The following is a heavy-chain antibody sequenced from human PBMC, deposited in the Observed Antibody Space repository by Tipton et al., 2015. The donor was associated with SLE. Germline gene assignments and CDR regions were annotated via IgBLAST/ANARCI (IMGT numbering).Heavy chain of an antibody. D-gene: IGHD2-21*02. V-gene: IGHV4-4*02. Sequence: TLSLTCAVSGGSISSSNWWSWIRQSPGKGLEWIGEVNHSGSTNYNPSLMGRVTISVDTSKAQFSLILRSVTAADTAVYYCARDPLKDGLLYNWLDPWGQGTLVTVSS. CDR1: GGSISSSNW. CDR2: VNHSGST. J-gene: IGHJ5*02. CDR3: ARDPLKDGLLYNWLDP.